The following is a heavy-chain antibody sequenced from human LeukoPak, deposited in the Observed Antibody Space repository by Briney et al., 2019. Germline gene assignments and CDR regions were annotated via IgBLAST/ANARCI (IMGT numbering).Heavy chain of an antibody. V-gene: IGHV4-34*01. J-gene: IGHJ6*02. Sequence: PSETLSLTCAVYGGSFSGYYWSCIRQPPGKGLEWIGEINHSGSTNYNPSLKSRVTISVDTSKNQFSLKLSSVTAADTAVYYCARGLLPGRSYYYGSGRARLYGLDVWGQGTTVTVSS. D-gene: IGHD3-10*01. CDR3: ARGLLPGRSYYYGSGRARLYGLDV. CDR1: GGSFSGYY. CDR2: INHSGST.